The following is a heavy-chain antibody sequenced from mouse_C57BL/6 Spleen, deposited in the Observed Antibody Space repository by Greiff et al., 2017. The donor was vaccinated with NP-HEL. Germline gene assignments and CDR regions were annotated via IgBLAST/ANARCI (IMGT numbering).Heavy chain of an antibody. Sequence: DVKLVESGGGLVKPGGSLKLSCAASGFTFSSYAMSWVRQTPEKRLEWVATISDGGSYTYYPDNVKGRFTISRDNAKNKLYLQMSHLKSEDTAMYYCAREGLDYWGQGTTLTVSS. J-gene: IGHJ2*01. CDR2: ISDGGSYT. CDR1: GFTFSSYA. CDR3: AREGLDY. V-gene: IGHV5-4*01.